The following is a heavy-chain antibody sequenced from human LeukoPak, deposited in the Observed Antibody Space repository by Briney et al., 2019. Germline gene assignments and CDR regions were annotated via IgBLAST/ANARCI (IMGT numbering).Heavy chain of an antibody. CDR1: GGSISSSSFY. CDR3: AGVLRYFDWPRDY. CDR2: INYGGST. J-gene: IGHJ4*02. D-gene: IGHD3-9*01. V-gene: IGHV4-39*01. Sequence: PSETLSLTCTISGGSISSSSFYWGWIRQPPGKGLELIGSINYGGSTSYNPSLKNRVTVSLDTSKTQFSLRLSSVTAADTAVYYCAGVLRYFDWPRDYWGQGTLVTVSS.